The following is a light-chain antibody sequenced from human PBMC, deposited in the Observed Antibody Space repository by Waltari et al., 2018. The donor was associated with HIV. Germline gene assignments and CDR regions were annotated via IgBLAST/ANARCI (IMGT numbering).Light chain of an antibody. J-gene: IGKJ1*01. V-gene: IGKV3D-15*01. Sequence: EIVLTQYPGTLSLSPGERGTLSCRASQSVSGSDLAWYQQKPGQAPRLLIYGASNRATGIPPRFSASGSGTDFTLNISSLQSEDFAVYYCQQYNNRPPWTFGQGTKVEIK. CDR3: QQYNNRPPWT. CDR1: QSVSGSD. CDR2: GAS.